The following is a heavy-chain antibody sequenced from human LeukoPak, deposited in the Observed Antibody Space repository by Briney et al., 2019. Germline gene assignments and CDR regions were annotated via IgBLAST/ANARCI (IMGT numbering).Heavy chain of an antibody. V-gene: IGHV3-9*01. CDR2: ISWNSGSI. Sequence: GGSLRLSCAASGFTFDDYAMHWVRQAPGKGLEWVSGISWNSGSIGYADSVKGRFTISRDNAKNSLYLRMNSLRAEDTALYYCAKDLGSSGWFYIDYWGQGTLVTVSS. D-gene: IGHD6-19*01. CDR3: AKDLGSSGWFYIDY. J-gene: IGHJ4*02. CDR1: GFTFDDYA.